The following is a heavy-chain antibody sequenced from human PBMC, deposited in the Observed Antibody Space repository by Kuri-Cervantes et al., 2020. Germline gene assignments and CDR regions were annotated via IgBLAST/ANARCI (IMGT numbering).Heavy chain of an antibody. V-gene: IGHV3-9*01. D-gene: IGHD1-26*01. CDR3: AGGSTGATTTLGYYYYYGMDV. CDR2: ISWNSGSI. CDR1: GFTFDDYA. J-gene: IGHJ6*02. Sequence: SLKISCAASGFTFDDYAMHWVRQAPGKGLEWVSGISWNSGSIGYADSVKGRFTISRDNAKNSLYLQMNSLRAEDTAVYYCAGGSTGATTTLGYYYYYGMDVWGQGTTITVSS.